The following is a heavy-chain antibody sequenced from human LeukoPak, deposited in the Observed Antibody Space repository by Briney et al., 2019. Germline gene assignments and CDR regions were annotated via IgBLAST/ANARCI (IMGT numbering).Heavy chain of an antibody. CDR1: GGSISSTSYY. Sequence: SETLSLTCTVSGGSISSTSYYWGWVRQSPGKGLEWIGTLFYSGGTSYNPSLRSRLTISVDRPKSQFTLKLSSVTAADTAVYCCTRLGMNIMLTEQRWEFDYWGQGTLVSVSS. CDR3: TRLGMNIMLTEQRWEFDY. CDR2: LFYSGGT. D-gene: IGHD6-25*01. V-gene: IGHV4-39*01. J-gene: IGHJ4*02.